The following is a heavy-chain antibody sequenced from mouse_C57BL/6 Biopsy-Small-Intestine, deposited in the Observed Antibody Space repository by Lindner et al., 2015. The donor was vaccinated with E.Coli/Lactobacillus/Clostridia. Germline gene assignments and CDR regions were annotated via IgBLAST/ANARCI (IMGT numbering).Heavy chain of an antibody. CDR3: ARGDDHVLKGYFYYYYMDV. J-gene: IGHJ1*03. CDR1: GYTFTHYY. V-gene: IGHV1-19*01. CDR2: INPNTGDT. Sequence: SVKVSCKASGYTFTHYYIHWVRQAPGQGLEWMGRINPNTGDTNYAQKFQGRVTMTRDTSISTVYMELNRLTSDDTAVYYCARGDDHVLKGYFYYYYMDVWGKGTTVTVSS. D-gene: IGHD3-2*02.